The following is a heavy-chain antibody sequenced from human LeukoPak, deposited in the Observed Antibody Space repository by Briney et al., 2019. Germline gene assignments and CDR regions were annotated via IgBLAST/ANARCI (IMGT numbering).Heavy chain of an antibody. CDR3: VRGWDYDSGGRPTAYVY. Sequence: SVKVSCKTSGGTFSSYAISWVRQAPGQGLEWMGGIIPIFGTANYAQKFQGKVTITADESTSTAYMELSSLRSEDTAVYYCVRGWDYDSGGRPTAYVYWGQGTLVTVSS. CDR2: IIPIFGTA. J-gene: IGHJ4*02. CDR1: GGTFSSYA. D-gene: IGHD3-22*01. V-gene: IGHV1-69*13.